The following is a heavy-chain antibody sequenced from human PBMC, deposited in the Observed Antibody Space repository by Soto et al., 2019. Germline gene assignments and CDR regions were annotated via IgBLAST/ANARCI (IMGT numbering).Heavy chain of an antibody. D-gene: IGHD3-9*01. CDR1: GFTFSSYW. CDR3: AREGLYYDILTGSYYYYGMDV. J-gene: IGHJ6*01. Sequence: EVQLVESGGGLVQPGGSLRLSCAASGFTFSSYWMSWVRQAPGKGLEWVANIKQDGSEKYYVDSVKGRFTISRDNAKNSLYLQMNSLRAEDTAVYYCAREGLYYDILTGSYYYYGMDVW. CDR2: IKQDGSEK. V-gene: IGHV3-7*03.